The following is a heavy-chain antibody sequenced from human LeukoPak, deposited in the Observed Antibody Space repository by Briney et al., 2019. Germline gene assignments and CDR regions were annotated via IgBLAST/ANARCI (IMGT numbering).Heavy chain of an antibody. CDR3: ARPLWFGESSAFDY. D-gene: IGHD3-10*01. V-gene: IGHV3-30*03. CDR1: GFTFSSYG. Sequence: GGSLRLSCAASGFTFSSYGMHWVRQAPGKGLEWVAVISYGGSNKYYADSVKGRFTISRDNSKNTLYLQMNSLRAEDTAVYYCARPLWFGESSAFDYWGQGTLVTVSS. J-gene: IGHJ4*02. CDR2: ISYGGSNK.